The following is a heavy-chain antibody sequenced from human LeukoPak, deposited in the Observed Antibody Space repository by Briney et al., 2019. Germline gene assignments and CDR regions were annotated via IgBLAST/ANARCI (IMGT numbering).Heavy chain of an antibody. V-gene: IGHV1-69*13. CDR3: ARASYCSGGSCNSDY. CDR1: GGTFSSYA. Sequence: SVKVSCKASGGTFSSYAISWVRQAPGQGLEWMGGIIPIFGTANYAQKFQGRVTITADESTSTAYMELSSLKSDDTAVYYCARASYCSGGSCNSDYWGQGTLVTVSS. CDR2: IIPIFGTA. D-gene: IGHD2-15*01. J-gene: IGHJ4*02.